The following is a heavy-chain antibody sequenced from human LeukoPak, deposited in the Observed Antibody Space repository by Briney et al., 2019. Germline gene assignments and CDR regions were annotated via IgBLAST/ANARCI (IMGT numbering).Heavy chain of an antibody. Sequence: PSETLSPTCTVSGASISISSYYWGWIRQPPGKGLEWIGSIYYSGSTYYNPSLKSRVTISVDTSKNQFSLKLSSVTAADTAVYYCARDGYARFCSGGSCYGKVGNLGYYFDYWGQGTLVTVSS. J-gene: IGHJ4*02. V-gene: IGHV4-39*07. CDR3: ARDGYARFCSGGSCYGKVGNLGYYFDY. CDR2: IYYSGST. D-gene: IGHD2-15*01. CDR1: GASISISSYY.